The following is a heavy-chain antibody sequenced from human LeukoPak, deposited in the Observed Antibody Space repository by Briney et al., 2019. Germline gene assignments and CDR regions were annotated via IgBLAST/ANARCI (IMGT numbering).Heavy chain of an antibody. D-gene: IGHD3-22*01. V-gene: IGHV4-34*01. Sequence: SETLSLTCAVYGGSFSGYYWSWIRQPPGKGLEWIGEINHSGSTNYNPSLKSRVTISVDTSKNQFSLKLSSVTAADTAVYYCARGLTKDYYDSGGLDPNFDYWGQGTLVTVSS. CDR2: INHSGST. CDR3: ARGLTKDYYDSGGLDPNFDY. J-gene: IGHJ4*02. CDR1: GGSFSGYY.